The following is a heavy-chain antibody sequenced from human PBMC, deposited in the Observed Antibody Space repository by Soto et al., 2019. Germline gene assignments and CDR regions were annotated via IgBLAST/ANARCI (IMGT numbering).Heavy chain of an antibody. V-gene: IGHV5-51*01. J-gene: IGHJ4*02. D-gene: IGHD3-10*01. CDR1: GYSFSSYW. Sequence: GESLKISCKGSGYSFSSYWIGWVRQMPGKGLEWMGIIYPGDSDTRYSPSFQGQVTVSADKSITTAYLQWSNLKASDTAMYYCASAGLSGSYEHWGQGTLVTVSS. CDR2: IYPGDSDT. CDR3: ASAGLSGSYEH.